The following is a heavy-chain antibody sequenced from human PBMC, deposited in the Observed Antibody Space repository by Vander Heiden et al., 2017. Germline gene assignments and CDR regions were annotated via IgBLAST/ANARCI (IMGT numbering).Heavy chain of an antibody. CDR3: ARARVRGAPRWFDP. CDR1: GGSFSGYY. Sequence: QVQLQQWGAGLLKPSETLSLTCAVYGGSFSGYYWSWIRQPPGKGLEWIGEINHSGSTNYNPSRKSRVTISVDTSKNQFSLKLSSVTAADTAVYYCARARVRGAPRWFDPWGQGTLVTVSS. J-gene: IGHJ5*02. V-gene: IGHV4-34*01. D-gene: IGHD3-10*01. CDR2: INHSGST.